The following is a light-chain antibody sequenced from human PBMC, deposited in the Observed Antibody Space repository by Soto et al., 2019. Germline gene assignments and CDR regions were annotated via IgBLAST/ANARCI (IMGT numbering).Light chain of an antibody. CDR3: QQYGRLGWT. V-gene: IGKV3-20*01. J-gene: IGKJ1*01. CDR1: QSIAID. Sequence: VLTQSPAALSLSPGERATLSCGASQSIAIDLAWYQQKPGQAPRLLIYGASTRATGIPHRFSGSGYGTDFTLTISRLEPEDFAVYHCQQYGRLGWTFGQGTKLDIK. CDR2: GAS.